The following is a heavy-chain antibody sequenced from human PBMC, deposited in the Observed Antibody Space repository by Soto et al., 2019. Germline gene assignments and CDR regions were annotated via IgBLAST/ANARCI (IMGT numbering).Heavy chain of an antibody. CDR2: ISSSSSYI. J-gene: IGHJ3*02. CDR3: ARDLGKQWLDDAFDI. CDR1: GFAFSSYS. D-gene: IGHD6-19*01. Sequence: PGGSLRLSCAASGFAFSSYSMNWIRQAPGKGLEWVSSISSSSSYIYYADSVKGRFTISRDNAKNSLYLQMNSLRAEDTAVYYCARDLGKQWLDDAFDIWGQGTMVTVSS. V-gene: IGHV3-21*01.